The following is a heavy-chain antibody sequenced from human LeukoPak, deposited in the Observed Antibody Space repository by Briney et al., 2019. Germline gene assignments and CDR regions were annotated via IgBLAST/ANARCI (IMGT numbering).Heavy chain of an antibody. V-gene: IGHV4-4*09. D-gene: IGHD3-3*01. Sequence: SETLSLTCTVSGGSISSYYWSWIRQPPGKGLEWIGYIYTSGSTNYNPSLKSRVTISVDTSKNQFSLKLSSVTAADTAVYYCARHQWTVVVPAAIRGYDFWSGYYSNWFDPWGQGTLDTVSS. CDR1: GGSISSYY. J-gene: IGHJ5*02. CDR2: IYTSGST. CDR3: ARHQWTVVVPAAIRGYDFWSGYYSNWFDP.